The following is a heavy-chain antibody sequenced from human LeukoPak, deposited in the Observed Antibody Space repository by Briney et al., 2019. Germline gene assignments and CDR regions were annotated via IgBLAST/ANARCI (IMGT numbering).Heavy chain of an antibody. CDR2: ISGDGGST. D-gene: IGHD3-3*01. CDR1: GFTFDDYA. Sequence: PGGSLRLSCAASGFTFDDYAMHWVRQAPGKGLEWVSLISGDGGSTYYADSVKGRFTISRDNSKNSLYLQMNSLTTEDTALYYCARRNYDFWSGYSGYYYYMDVWGKGTTVTVSS. J-gene: IGHJ6*03. V-gene: IGHV3-43*02. CDR3: ARRNYDFWSGYSGYYYYMDV.